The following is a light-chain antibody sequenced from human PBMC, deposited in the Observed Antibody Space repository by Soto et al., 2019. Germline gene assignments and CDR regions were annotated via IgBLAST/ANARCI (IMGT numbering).Light chain of an antibody. CDR1: SSDVGGYNY. CDR2: EVS. J-gene: IGLJ1*01. V-gene: IGLV2-8*01. Sequence: QSALTQPPSASGSPGQSVTISCTGTSSDVGGYNYVSWYQHHPGKAPKFLIYEVSKRPSGVPDRFSGSKSGNTASLTVSGLQAEDDADYYCSSYAGSNREVFGTGTKVTVL. CDR3: SSYAGSNREV.